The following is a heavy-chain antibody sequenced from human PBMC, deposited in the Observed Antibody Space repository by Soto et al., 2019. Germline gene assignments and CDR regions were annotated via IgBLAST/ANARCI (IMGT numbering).Heavy chain of an antibody. CDR1: GVSISSSTYY. J-gene: IGHJ4*02. CDR2: MHYSGIS. CDR3: ARRSGGAPFDS. D-gene: IGHD3-10*01. Sequence: PSETLSLSCTVSGVSISSSTYYGGWIRQPPGRGLEWIATMHYSGISFYNLSLKSRVTMSGDTSKNQFSLKLTSVTAADTAVYFCARRSGGAPFDSWGRGTLVTVSS. V-gene: IGHV4-39*01.